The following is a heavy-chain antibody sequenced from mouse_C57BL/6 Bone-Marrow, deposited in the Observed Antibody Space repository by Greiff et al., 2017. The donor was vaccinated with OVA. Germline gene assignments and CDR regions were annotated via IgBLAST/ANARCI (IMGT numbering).Heavy chain of an antibody. Sequence: QVQLQQPGAELVRPGSSVKLSCKASGYTFTSYWMHWVKQRPIQGLEWIGNIDPSDSETHYNQKFKDKATLTVDKSSSTAYMQLSSLTSEDSAVDYCARGWLLRPFAYWGQGTLVTVSA. CDR1: GYTFTSYW. J-gene: IGHJ3*01. D-gene: IGHD2-3*01. V-gene: IGHV1-52*01. CDR3: ARGWLLRPFAY. CDR2: IDPSDSET.